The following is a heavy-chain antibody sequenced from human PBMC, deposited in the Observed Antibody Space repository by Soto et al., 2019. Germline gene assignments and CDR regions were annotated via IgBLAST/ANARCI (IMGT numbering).Heavy chain of an antibody. D-gene: IGHD2-15*01. CDR1: GFSLSTSGVG. CDR2: IYWADDK. V-gene: IGHV2-5*02. J-gene: IGHJ6*02. Sequence: QITLKESGPTLVKPTQTLTLTCTFSGFSLSTSGVGVAWIRQPPGKALEWLALIYWADDKRYRPSLETRLTITKDTSKNQVVLTLTNMDSVDTATYYCAYRPCSGGSCYWFSYSGMDVWGQGTTVTVSS. CDR3: AYRPCSGGSCYWFSYSGMDV.